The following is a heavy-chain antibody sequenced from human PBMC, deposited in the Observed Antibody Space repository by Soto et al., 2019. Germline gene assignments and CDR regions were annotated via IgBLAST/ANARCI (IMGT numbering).Heavy chain of an antibody. J-gene: IGHJ5*02. CDR3: ARGLTKSSSWYVARVGWFDP. Sequence: QVQLQQWGAGLLKPSETLSLTCAVYGGSFSGYYWSWIRQPPGKGLEWIGEINHSGSTNYNPSLKSRVTISVDTSKNQFSLRLSNVTAADTAVYYCARGLTKSSSWYVARVGWFDPWGQGTLVTVSS. V-gene: IGHV4-34*01. D-gene: IGHD6-13*01. CDR2: INHSGST. CDR1: GGSFSGYY.